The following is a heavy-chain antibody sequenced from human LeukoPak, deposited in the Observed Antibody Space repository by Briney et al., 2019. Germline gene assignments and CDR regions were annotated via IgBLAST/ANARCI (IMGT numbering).Heavy chain of an antibody. J-gene: IGHJ6*03. D-gene: IGHD1-26*01. CDR1: GFTFSSYS. CDR3: ARASWDYYMDV. CDR2: ISSSSSTI. Sequence: PGGSLRLSCAASGFTFSSYSMNWVRQAPGKGLEWVSYISSSSSTIYYADSVKGRFTISRDNAKNSLYLQMNSLRAEDTAAYYCARASWDYYMDVWGKGTTVTVSS. V-gene: IGHV3-48*04.